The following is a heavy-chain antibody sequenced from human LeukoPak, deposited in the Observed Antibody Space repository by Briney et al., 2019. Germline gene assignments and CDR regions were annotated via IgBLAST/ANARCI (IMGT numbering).Heavy chain of an antibody. J-gene: IGHJ4*02. CDR3: ASASSHRIAAGGDF. CDR1: GISFSGYF. CDR2: LSNSGSSI. V-gene: IGHV3-11*04. D-gene: IGHD6-13*01. Sequence: PGGSLRLSCAASGISFSGYFMSWIRQAPGKGLEWVAYLSNSGSSIYYADSVKGRFTISRDNAKNTLYLQMNSLRVEDMAVYYCASASSHRIAAGGDFWGQGTLVTVSS.